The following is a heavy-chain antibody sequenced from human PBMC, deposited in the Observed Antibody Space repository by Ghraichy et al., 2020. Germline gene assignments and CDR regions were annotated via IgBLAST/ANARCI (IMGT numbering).Heavy chain of an antibody. CDR2: ILINGGT. CDR3: ANFDDAFDI. V-gene: IGHV4-4*07. Sequence: SETLSLTCTVSGGSISSYYWSWIRQPTGKGLEWIGRILINGGTNYNPSLKSRVTISVDTSKNQISLKLNSVTAADTAVYYCANFDDAFDIWGPGTMVSVSS. CDR1: GGSISSYY. J-gene: IGHJ3*02.